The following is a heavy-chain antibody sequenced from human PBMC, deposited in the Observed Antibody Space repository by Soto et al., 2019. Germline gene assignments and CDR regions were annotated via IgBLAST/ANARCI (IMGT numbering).Heavy chain of an antibody. V-gene: IGHV4-39*01. CDR2: IYYSGST. Sequence: SETLSLTCTVSGGSISSSGCYWGWIRQPPGKGLEWIGSIYYSGSTYYNPSLKSRVTISVDTSKNQFSLKLSSVTAADTAVYYCARHSLTGQLFAYWGQGTLVTVSS. J-gene: IGHJ4*02. D-gene: IGHD3-9*01. CDR1: GGSISSSGCY. CDR3: ARHSLTGQLFAY.